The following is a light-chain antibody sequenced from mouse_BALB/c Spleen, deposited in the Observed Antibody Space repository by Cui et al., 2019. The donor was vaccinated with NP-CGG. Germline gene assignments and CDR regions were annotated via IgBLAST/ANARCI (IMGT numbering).Light chain of an antibody. CDR2: GTN. CDR3: ALWYSNHWV. Sequence: HAVFTQESSLTTSTGETVTLTCRSSTGAVTTSNYANWVQEKPDHLFTGLIGGTNNRAPGVPARFSGSLIGDKAALTITGAQTEDEAIYFCALWYSNHWVFGGGTKLTVL. V-gene: IGLV1*01. CDR1: TGAVTTSNY. J-gene: IGLJ1*01.